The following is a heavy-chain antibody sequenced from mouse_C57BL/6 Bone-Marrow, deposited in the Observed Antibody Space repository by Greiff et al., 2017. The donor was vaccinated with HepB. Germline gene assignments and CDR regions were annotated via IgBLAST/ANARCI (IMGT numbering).Heavy chain of an antibody. J-gene: IGHJ1*03. CDR1: GYTFTSYW. CDR2: IDPSDSYT. CDR3: ARLLLRYSYWYFDV. V-gene: IGHV1-50*01. Sequence: QVHVKQSGAELVKPGASVKLSCKASGYTFTSYWMQWVKQRPGQGLEWIGEIDPSDSYTNYNQKFKGKATLTVDTSSSTAYMQLRSLTSEDSAVYYCARLLLRYSYWYFDVWGTGTTVTVSS. D-gene: IGHD1-1*01.